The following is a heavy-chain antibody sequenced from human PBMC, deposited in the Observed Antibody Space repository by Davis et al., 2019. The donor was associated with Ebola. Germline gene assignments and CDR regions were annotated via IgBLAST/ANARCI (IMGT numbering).Heavy chain of an antibody. CDR3: ARRTPPDY. CDR2: ISYDGSNK. V-gene: IGHV3-30-3*01. J-gene: IGHJ4*02. CDR1: GFTFSSYA. Sequence: GESLKISCAASGFTFSSYAMHWVRQAPGKGLEWVAVISYDGSNKYYADSVKGRFTISRDNSKNTLYLQMNSLRAEETAVYYCARRTPPDYWGQGTLVTVSS.